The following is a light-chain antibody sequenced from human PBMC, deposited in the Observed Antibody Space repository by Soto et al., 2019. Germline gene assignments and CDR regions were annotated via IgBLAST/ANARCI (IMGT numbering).Light chain of an antibody. Sequence: EFVFTQSPGTLSFSPGERATLSCRASQSLTNSFIAWYQQRPGQAPRLLIYDTSSRASGIPDRFSGSGSGTDFTLTISRLVPEDFAVYYCQQRSNWPLYTFGQGTKVDIK. J-gene: IGKJ2*01. V-gene: IGKV3D-20*02. CDR1: QSLTNSF. CDR2: DTS. CDR3: QQRSNWPLYT.